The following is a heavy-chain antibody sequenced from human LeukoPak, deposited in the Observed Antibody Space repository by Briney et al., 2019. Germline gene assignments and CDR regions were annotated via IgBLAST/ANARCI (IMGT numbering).Heavy chain of an antibody. V-gene: IGHV3-11*04. D-gene: IGHD5-24*01. J-gene: IGHJ6*03. CDR2: IIESGSST. Sequence: GGSLRLSCVASGFTLSDSDMSWIRQAPGKGLEWVSYIIESGSSTYYADSVTGRFTISRDNAKNSLYLQMNSLRDEDTGVYYCGSQVETFYMDVWGKGTTVIVSS. CDR1: GFTLSDSD. CDR3: GSQVETFYMDV.